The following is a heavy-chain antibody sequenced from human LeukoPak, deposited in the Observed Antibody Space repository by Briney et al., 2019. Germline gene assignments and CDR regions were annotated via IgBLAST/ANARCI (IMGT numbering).Heavy chain of an antibody. CDR3: ARGVATVTTLYYYGMDV. Sequence: SQTLSLTCTVSGGSISSGGYNWSWIRQHPGKGLEWIGYIYYSGSTYYNPSLKSRVTISVDTSKNQFSLKLSSVTAADTAVYYCARGVATVTTLYYYGMDVWGQGTTVTVSS. CDR1: GGSISSGGYN. D-gene: IGHD4-17*01. CDR2: IYYSGST. V-gene: IGHV4-31*03. J-gene: IGHJ6*02.